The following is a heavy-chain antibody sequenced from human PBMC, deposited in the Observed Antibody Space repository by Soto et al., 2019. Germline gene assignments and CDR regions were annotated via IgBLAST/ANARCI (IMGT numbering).Heavy chain of an antibody. V-gene: IGHV4-31*02. CDR2: IYYSGST. CDR3: ARDCVAAAGTGWFDP. Sequence: SETLSLTWTVSGGSISSGGYYWSWIRQHPGKGLEWIGYIYYSGSTYYNPSLKSRVTISVDTSKNQFSLKLSSVTAADTAVYYCARDCVAAAGTGWFDPWGQGTLVTVSS. D-gene: IGHD6-13*01. CDR1: GGSISSGGYY. J-gene: IGHJ5*02.